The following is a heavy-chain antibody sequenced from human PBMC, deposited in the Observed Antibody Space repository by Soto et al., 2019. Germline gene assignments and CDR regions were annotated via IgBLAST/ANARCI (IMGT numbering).Heavy chain of an antibody. J-gene: IGHJ4*02. CDR1: GGSFSGYY. V-gene: IGHV4-34*01. CDR3: ARERADY. Sequence: QVQLQQWGAGLLKPSETLSLTCAVYGGSFSGYYWSWIRQPPGKGLEWIGEINHSGSTNYNPSLKDRVTVSVDTPKHQVSLKLSPVTAADTAVYYCARERADYWGQGTLVTVSS. CDR2: INHSGST. D-gene: IGHD6-25*01.